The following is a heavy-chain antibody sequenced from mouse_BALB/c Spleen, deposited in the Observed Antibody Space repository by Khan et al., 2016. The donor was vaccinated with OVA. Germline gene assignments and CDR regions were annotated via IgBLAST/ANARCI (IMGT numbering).Heavy chain of an antibody. CDR3: ARPPYFSYTLDY. Sequence: QIQLVQSGPELKKPGETVKISCKASGYTFTNYGMNWVKQSPGKALKWMGWINTYTGEPTYADDFKGRFAFSLETSAGTADLQINNLKNEDTATYFCARPPYFSYTLDYWGQGTSVTVSS. CDR2: INTYTGEP. J-gene: IGHJ4*01. V-gene: IGHV9-3-1*01. D-gene: IGHD2-10*01. CDR1: GYTFTNYG.